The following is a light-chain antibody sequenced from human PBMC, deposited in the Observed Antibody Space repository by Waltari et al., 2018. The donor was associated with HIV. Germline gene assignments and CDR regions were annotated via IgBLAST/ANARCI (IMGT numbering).Light chain of an antibody. CDR3: LLCFSGTQANWV. CDR1: TGPVATDSD. Sequence: TVFTLAPSLTVSVGGTHTATCSSGTGPVATDSDHSWLQLNPGQPPMPLIYSTSNTYSWTPARFSGANVGNTAALTLWSVKPEDEADYCCLLCFSGTQANWVFGGGTKLTVL. J-gene: IGLJ3*02. CDR2: STS. V-gene: IGLV7-43*01.